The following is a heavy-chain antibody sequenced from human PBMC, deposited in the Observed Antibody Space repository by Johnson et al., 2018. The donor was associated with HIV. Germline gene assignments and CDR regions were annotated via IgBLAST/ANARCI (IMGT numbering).Heavy chain of an antibody. Sequence: VQLVESGGGLVKPGGSLRLSCAASGFTFDDYGMTWVRQAPGKGLEWVSGINWNGGSTGYVDSVKGRFTISRDNAKNSLYLQMNSLRAEDTAVYYCAIPTGSDAFDIWGQGTMVTVSS. CDR1: GFTFDDYG. J-gene: IGHJ3*02. CDR3: AIPTGSDAFDI. D-gene: IGHD1-1*01. CDR2: INWNGGST. V-gene: IGHV3-20*04.